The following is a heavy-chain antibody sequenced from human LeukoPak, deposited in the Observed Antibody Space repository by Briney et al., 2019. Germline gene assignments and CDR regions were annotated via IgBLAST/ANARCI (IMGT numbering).Heavy chain of an antibody. CDR2: ISGNAGNT. Sequence: TGGSLRLSCAASGFTLSSYAMSWVRQAPGKGLEWVSLISGNAGNTYYADSVKGRFTISRDITKNTLYLQMNSLRAEDTAVYYCAKDRYPVVTDYWGQGTLVTVSS. CDR3: AKDRYPVVTDY. CDR1: GFTLSSYA. D-gene: IGHD4-23*01. J-gene: IGHJ4*02. V-gene: IGHV3-23*01.